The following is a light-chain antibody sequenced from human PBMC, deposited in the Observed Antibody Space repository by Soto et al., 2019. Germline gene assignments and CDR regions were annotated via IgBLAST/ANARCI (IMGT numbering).Light chain of an antibody. V-gene: IGLV1-40*01. CDR3: QAYDYSLTAFV. CDR2: GNR. Sequence: QAVVTQPPSVSGAPGQRVTISCTGNNSNLGAGYDVHSYQQLPGAAPKLVIFGNRNRPSGVPERFSGSKSGTSASLAITGLQAEDDADYYCQAYDYSLTAFVFGGGTKLTVL. CDR1: NSNLGAGYD. J-gene: IGLJ3*02.